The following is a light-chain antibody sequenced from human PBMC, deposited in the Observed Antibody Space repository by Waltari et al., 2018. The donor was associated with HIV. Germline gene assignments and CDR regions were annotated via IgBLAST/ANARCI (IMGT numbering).Light chain of an antibody. CDR1: SSDVGVYNS. Sequence: QSALTQPRSVSGSPGQSVTISCTGTSSDVGVYNSVSWYQQHPGKAPKLMIYDVSKRPSGVPDRFSGSKSGNTASLTISGLQAEDEADYYCCSYAGSYPVVFGGGTKLTVL. J-gene: IGLJ2*01. V-gene: IGLV2-11*01. CDR2: DVS. CDR3: CSYAGSYPVV.